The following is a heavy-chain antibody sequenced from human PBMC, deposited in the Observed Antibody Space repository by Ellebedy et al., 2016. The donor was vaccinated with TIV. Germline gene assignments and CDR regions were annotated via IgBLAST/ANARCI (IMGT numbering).Heavy chain of an antibody. CDR1: GFTFSDHY. D-gene: IGHD6-19*01. V-gene: IGHV3-72*01. CDR2: IRSKFYGETT. Sequence: PGGSLRLSCAASGFTFSDHYMNWVRQAPGKGLEWVGFIRSKFYGETTEYATSMKGRFTISRDDSENSVYLQMNSLKTEDTAVYYCARDPRGGSGWYRGGLDVWGQGTTVTVSS. CDR3: ARDPRGGSGWYRGGLDV. J-gene: IGHJ6*02.